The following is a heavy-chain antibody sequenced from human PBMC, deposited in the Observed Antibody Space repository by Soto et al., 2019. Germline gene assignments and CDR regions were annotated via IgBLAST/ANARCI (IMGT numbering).Heavy chain of an antibody. J-gene: IGHJ4*02. CDR1: GGTFSSYS. Sequence: QVQLVQSGAEVKKPGSSVKVSCKASGGTFSSYSINWVRQAPGQGLEWMGEIIPIFGTANYAQKFQGRVTITADESTSTAYMELSSLRSEYTAVYYCARDGGRHSWGMDYWGQGTLVTVSS. V-gene: IGHV1-69*01. CDR2: IIPIFGTA. CDR3: ARDGGRHSWGMDY. D-gene: IGHD1-26*01.